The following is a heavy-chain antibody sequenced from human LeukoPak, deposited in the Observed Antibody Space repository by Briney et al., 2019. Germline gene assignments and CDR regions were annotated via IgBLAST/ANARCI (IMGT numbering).Heavy chain of an antibody. J-gene: IGHJ4*02. CDR3: AKDPFSSSWYSSRFDY. CDR2: SSGSGGST. D-gene: IGHD6-13*01. Sequence: GGSLRLSCAASGFTFSSYAMSWVRQAPGKGLEWVSASSGSGGSTYYAACVKGRFTISRDNSKSTLYLQMNSLRAEDTAVYYCAKDPFSSSWYSSRFDYGGQGTLVTVSS. CDR1: GFTFSSYA. V-gene: IGHV3-23*01.